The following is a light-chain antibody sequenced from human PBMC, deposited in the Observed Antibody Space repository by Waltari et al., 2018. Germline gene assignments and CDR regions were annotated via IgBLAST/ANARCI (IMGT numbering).Light chain of an antibody. CDR2: NTF. J-gene: IGKJ1*01. CDR1: ENVDNK. Sequence: EIVMTQSPATLSVSPGQRATLSCRAIENVDNKLAWYQVKPGQAPRLLIYNTFIRATDIPASFSGSGSGTEFILTISSLQSEDLAVYSCHQYYNWPQTFGQGTKVEIK. CDR3: HQYYNWPQT. V-gene: IGKV3-15*01.